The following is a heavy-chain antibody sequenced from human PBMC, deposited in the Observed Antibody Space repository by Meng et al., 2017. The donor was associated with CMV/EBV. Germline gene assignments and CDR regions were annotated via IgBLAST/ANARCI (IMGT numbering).Heavy chain of an antibody. V-gene: IGHV1-2*02. Sequence: ASVKVSCKASGGTFSSYAISWVRQAPGQGLEWMGWINPNSGGTNYAQKFQGRVTMTRDTSISTAYMELSRLRSDDTAVYYCARGGAGLGWFDPWGQGTLVTVSS. CDR3: ARGGAGLGWFDP. CDR1: GGTFSSYA. CDR2: INPNSGGT. J-gene: IGHJ5*02. D-gene: IGHD6-19*01.